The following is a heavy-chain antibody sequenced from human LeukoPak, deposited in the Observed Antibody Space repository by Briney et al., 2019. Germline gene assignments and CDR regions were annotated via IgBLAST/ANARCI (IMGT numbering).Heavy chain of an antibody. Sequence: RRASVKVSCKASGYTFTGYYMHWVRQAPGQGLEWMGWINPNSGGTNYAQKFQGRVTMTRDTSISTAYLQWSSLKASDTAMYYCARRSNDYGDYGFDPWGQGTLVTVSS. J-gene: IGHJ5*02. D-gene: IGHD4-17*01. CDR2: INPNSGGT. CDR3: ARRSNDYGDYGFDP. CDR1: GYTFTGYY. V-gene: IGHV1-2*02.